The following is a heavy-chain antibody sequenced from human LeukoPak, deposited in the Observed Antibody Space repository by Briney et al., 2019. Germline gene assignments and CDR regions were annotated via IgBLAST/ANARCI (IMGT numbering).Heavy chain of an antibody. CDR2: IYSGGST. Sequence: PGGSLRLSCAASGFTVSSNYMSWVRQAPGKGLEWVSVIYSGGSTYYADSVKGRFTISRDNSKNTLYLQTNSLRAEDTAVYYCARGTYYYGSGSYVHPVPPGAFDLWGQGTMVTVSS. CDR1: GFTVSSNY. D-gene: IGHD3-10*01. V-gene: IGHV3-53*01. J-gene: IGHJ3*01. CDR3: ARGTYYYGSGSYVHPVPPGAFDL.